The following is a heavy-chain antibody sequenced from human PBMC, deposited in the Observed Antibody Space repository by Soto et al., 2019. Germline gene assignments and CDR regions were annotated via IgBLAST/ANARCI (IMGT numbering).Heavy chain of an antibody. CDR1: GFSLTTSGVG. V-gene: IGHV2-5*01. J-gene: IGHJ4*02. CDR2: IYWNDDK. CDR3: TQYKTPRRPPRD. Sequence: QITLKESGPTLVKPTQTLTLTCTFSGFSLTTSGVGVGWIRQPPGKALEWLAVIYWNDDKRYSPSLKSRLTITKDTSKNQVVLTMTNMGPVDTATYYCTQYKTPRRPPRDWGQGTLVTVSS. D-gene: IGHD1-20*01.